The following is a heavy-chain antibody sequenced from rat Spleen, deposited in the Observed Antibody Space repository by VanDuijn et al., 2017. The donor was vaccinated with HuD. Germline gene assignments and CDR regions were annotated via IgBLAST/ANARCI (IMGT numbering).Heavy chain of an antibody. D-gene: IGHD1-6*01. CDR2: INYDGRST. V-gene: IGHV5-29*01. CDR3: ARRHYGYTDYFDY. CDR1: GFIFSDHY. Sequence: EVQLVESGGGLVQPGRSLKLSCVASGFIFSDHYVAWVRQAPTKGLEWVASINYDGRSTFYRDSVKGRFTISSENAKSTLYLQMDSLRSEDTATYYCARRHYGYTDYFDYWGQGVMVTVSS. J-gene: IGHJ2*01.